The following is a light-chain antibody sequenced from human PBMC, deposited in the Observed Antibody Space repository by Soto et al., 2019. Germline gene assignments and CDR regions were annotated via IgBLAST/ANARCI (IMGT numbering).Light chain of an antibody. J-gene: IGKJ4*01. CDR2: KIS. CDR3: MQGTQFPLT. V-gene: IGKV2-24*01. Sequence: DIVMTQTPLSSPVTLGQPASISCRSSQSLVHSDGNTDLSWLQQRPGQPPRLLIYKISNRLSGVPVRFGGSGAGTDCTLTISTVAAEDVGVYYCMQGTQFPLTFGGGTKVQIK. CDR1: QSLVHSDGNTD.